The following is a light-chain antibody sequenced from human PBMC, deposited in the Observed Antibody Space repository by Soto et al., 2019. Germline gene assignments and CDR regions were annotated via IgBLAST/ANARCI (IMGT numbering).Light chain of an antibody. CDR3: QQRSNWPIT. V-gene: IGKV3-11*01. CDR2: DAS. J-gene: IGKJ5*01. CDR1: QSVPSTY. Sequence: VLSQSPGRLSLSTGERATLSCRASQSVPSTYFAWYQQKPGQAPRLLIYDASNRATGIPARFSGSGSGTDFTLTISSLEPEDFAVYYCQQRSNWPITFGQGTRLEIK.